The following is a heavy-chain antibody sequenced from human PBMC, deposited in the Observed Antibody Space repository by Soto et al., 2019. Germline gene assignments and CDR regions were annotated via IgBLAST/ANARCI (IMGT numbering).Heavy chain of an antibody. V-gene: IGHV1-18*01. D-gene: IGHD6-19*01. Sequence: QVQLVQSGAEVKKPGASVKVSCKASGYTFTSYGISWVRLAPGQGLEWMGWISAYNGNTNYAQRLQGRVTMTTDTXXSTAYMELRSLRSDDTAVYYCARNLAVAGSNWFAPWGQGTLVTVSS. CDR1: GYTFTSYG. CDR3: ARNLAVAGSNWFAP. CDR2: ISAYNGNT. J-gene: IGHJ5*02.